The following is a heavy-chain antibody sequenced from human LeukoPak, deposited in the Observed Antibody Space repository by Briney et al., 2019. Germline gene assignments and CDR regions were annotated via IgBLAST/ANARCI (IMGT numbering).Heavy chain of an antibody. CDR1: GGSISSYY. Sequence: PSETLSLTCTVSGGSISSYYWSWIRQPPGKGLEWIGNIYYSGSTYYNPSLKSRVTISVDTSKNQFSLKLNSVTAADTAVYYCATGYSSGWPYFDYWGQGTLVTVSS. CDR2: IYYSGST. D-gene: IGHD6-19*01. CDR3: ATGYSSGWPYFDY. J-gene: IGHJ4*02. V-gene: IGHV4-59*08.